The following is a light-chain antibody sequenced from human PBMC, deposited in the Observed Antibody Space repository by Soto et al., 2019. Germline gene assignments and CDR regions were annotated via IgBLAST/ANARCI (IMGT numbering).Light chain of an antibody. CDR2: GTS. V-gene: IGKV3-20*01. Sequence: EIVLTQSPGTLSLSPGERATLSCRASQSVSSTYLAWYQQKPGQAPGLLLYGTSNRATGIPDRFSGSGSGTDFTLTISRLEPEDFAMYYSQLYVSSPPGYTFGQGTKLEIK. J-gene: IGKJ2*01. CDR3: QLYVSSPPGYT. CDR1: QSVSSTY.